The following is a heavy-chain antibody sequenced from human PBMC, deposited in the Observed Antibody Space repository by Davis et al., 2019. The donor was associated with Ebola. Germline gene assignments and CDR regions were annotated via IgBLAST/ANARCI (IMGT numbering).Heavy chain of an antibody. Sequence: GESLKISCAASLFTFITYIINWVLQAPGQGLELFSSISSSSSYIYYADSVKGRFTISRDNAKNSLYLQMNSLRAEDTAVYYCARVLIVGATTGWFDPWGQGTLVTVSS. CDR3: ARVLIVGATTGWFDP. CDR2: ISSSSSYI. V-gene: IGHV3-21*01. D-gene: IGHD1-26*01. J-gene: IGHJ5*02. CDR1: LFTFITYI.